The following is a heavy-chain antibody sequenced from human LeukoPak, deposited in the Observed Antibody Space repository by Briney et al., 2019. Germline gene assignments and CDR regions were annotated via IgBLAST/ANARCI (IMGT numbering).Heavy chain of an antibody. V-gene: IGHV4-61*08. CDR3: ARLMRGSVRGANWYFDL. D-gene: IGHD3-10*01. CDR2: IYYSGST. Sequence: SETLSLTCAVSGGSISSGGYSWSWIRQPPGKGLEWIGYIYYSGSTNYNPSLKSRVTISVDTSKNQFSLKLSSVTAADTAVYYCARLMRGSVRGANWYFDLWGRGTLVTVSS. CDR1: GGSISSGGYS. J-gene: IGHJ2*01.